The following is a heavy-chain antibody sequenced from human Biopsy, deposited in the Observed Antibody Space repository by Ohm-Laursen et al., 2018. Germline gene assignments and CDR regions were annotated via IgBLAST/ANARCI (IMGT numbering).Heavy chain of an antibody. CDR1: GGSISGYH. D-gene: IGHD2-2*01. J-gene: IGHJ4*02. Sequence: SDTLSLTCPVSGGSISGYHWSWIRQSPGKGLEWLAYISYTGGITSHPSLNGRATMSLDTSKNQFSLRLIYVTAADTAVYYCARMPHFDYWGQGILVTVSS. CDR3: ARMPHFDY. V-gene: IGHV4-59*07. CDR2: ISYTGGI.